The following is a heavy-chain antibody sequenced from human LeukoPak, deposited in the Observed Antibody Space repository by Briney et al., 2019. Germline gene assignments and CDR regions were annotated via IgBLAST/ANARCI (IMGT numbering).Heavy chain of an antibody. J-gene: IGHJ5*02. CDR3: ATDGARFDT. Sequence: GGSLRLSCAASGFTYNDYYMSWIREAPGKGLEWLSYINIGGTNTHYADSVKGRFTISRDNAKKSLYLDMNNLRPEDTAVYYCATDGARFDTWGQGVRVTVST. CDR1: GFTYNDYY. CDR2: INIGGTNT. V-gene: IGHV3-11*01.